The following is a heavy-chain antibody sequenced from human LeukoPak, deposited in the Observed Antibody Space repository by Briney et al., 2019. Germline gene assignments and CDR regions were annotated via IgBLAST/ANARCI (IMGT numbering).Heavy chain of an antibody. V-gene: IGHV3-30*01. CDR3: ARAAARLAAAFDI. Sequence: SEGSLRLSCAASGFTFSSYAMHWVRQAPGKGLEWVAVISYDGSNKYYADSVKGRFTISRDNSKNTLYLQMNSLRAEDTAVYYCARAAARLAAAFDIWGQGTMVTVSS. D-gene: IGHD6-6*01. CDR2: ISYDGSNK. CDR1: GFTFSSYA. J-gene: IGHJ3*02.